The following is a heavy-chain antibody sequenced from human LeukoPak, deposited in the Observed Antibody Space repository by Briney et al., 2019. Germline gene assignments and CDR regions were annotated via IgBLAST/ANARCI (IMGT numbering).Heavy chain of an antibody. V-gene: IGHV4-31*03. J-gene: IGHJ6*02. CDR3: ARVDRLHSYGMDV. CDR2: IYYSGST. Sequence: SETLSLTCTVSGGPISGGGYYWSWIRQHPGKGLEWIGYIYYSGSTYYNPSLKSRVTISVDTSKNQFSLKLSSVTAADTAVYYCARVDRLHSYGMDVWGQGTTVTVSS. D-gene: IGHD5-24*01. CDR1: GGPISGGGYY.